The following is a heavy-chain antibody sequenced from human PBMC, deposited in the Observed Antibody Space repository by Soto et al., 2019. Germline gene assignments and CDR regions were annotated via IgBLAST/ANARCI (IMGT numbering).Heavy chain of an antibody. D-gene: IGHD1-1*01. J-gene: IGHJ5*02. V-gene: IGHV1-18*01. CDR2: INPYYDNT. Sequence: ASVKVSCKASGYNITMYRITWVRQAPGQGLEWMGWINPYYDNTNYAQKFQGRVTMTTDTITSTDAFTTTAYMELTSLTSDDTAVYFCARHLGGATGFDPWGQGTLVTVSS. CDR1: GYNITMYR. CDR3: ARHLGGATGFDP.